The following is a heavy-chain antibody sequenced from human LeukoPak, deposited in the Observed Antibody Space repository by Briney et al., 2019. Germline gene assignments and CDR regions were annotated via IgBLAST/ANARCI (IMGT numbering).Heavy chain of an antibody. J-gene: IGHJ5*02. CDR3: ARDNDQAVWFDP. D-gene: IGHD1-1*01. Sequence: SETLSLTCAVYGGSFSGYYWSWIRQPPGKGLEWIGEINHSGSTNYNPSLKSRVTISVDTSKNQFSLKLSPVTAADTAVYYCARDNDQAVWFDPWGQGTLVTVSS. CDR2: INHSGST. V-gene: IGHV4-34*01. CDR1: GGSFSGYY.